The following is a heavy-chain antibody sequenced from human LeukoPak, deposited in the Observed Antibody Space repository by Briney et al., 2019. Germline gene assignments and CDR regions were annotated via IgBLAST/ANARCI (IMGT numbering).Heavy chain of an antibody. CDR1: GDSVSSNSAA. D-gene: IGHD2-2*01. Sequence: SQTLSLTCAISGDSVSSNSAAWNWIRQPPSRGLEWLGRTYYRSKWYNDYAVSVKSRITINPDTSKNQFSLQLNSVTPEDTAVYYCARDSHCSSTSCYFVPYYYYYGMDVWGKGTTVTVSS. CDR2: TYYRSKWYN. CDR3: ARDSHCSSTSCYFVPYYYYYGMDV. V-gene: IGHV6-1*01. J-gene: IGHJ6*04.